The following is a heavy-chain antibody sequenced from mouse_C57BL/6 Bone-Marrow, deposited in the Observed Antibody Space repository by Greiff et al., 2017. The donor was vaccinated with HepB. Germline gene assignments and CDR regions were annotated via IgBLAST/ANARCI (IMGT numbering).Heavy chain of an antibody. V-gene: IGHV1-81*01. Sequence: SGAELARPGASVKLSCKASGYTFTSYGISWVKQRTGQGLEWIGEIYPRSGNTYYNEKFKGKATLTADKSSSTAYMELRSLTSEDSAVYFCARGTNWDWFAYWGQGTLVTVSA. CDR2: IYPRSGNT. J-gene: IGHJ3*01. CDR1: GYTFTSYG. CDR3: ARGTNWDWFAY. D-gene: IGHD4-1*02.